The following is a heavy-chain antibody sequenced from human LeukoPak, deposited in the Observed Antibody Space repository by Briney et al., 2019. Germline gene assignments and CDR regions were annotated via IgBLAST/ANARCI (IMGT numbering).Heavy chain of an antibody. CDR1: GFTFNTYA. V-gene: IGHV3-66*01. CDR3: ASPGDTGDAFDI. CDR2: IYSGGST. D-gene: IGHD1-14*01. J-gene: IGHJ3*02. Sequence: GGSLRLSCAASGFTFNTYAMSWVRQAPGKGLEWVSVIYSGGSTYYADSVKGRFTISRDNSKNTLYLQMNSLRAEDTAVYYCASPGDTGDAFDIWGQGTMVTVSS.